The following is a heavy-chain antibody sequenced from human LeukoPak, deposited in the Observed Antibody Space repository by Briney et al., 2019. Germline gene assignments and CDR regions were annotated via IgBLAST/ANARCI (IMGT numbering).Heavy chain of an antibody. J-gene: IGHJ6*02. Sequence: VASVKVSCTASGYTFTSYGIRWVRQAPGQGLAWMGWISAYNGNTNYAPKPQGRVNITTDKATSTAYMELRSLRSDDTAVYYCARDRDFWSGYLNYYYYGMDVWGQGTTVTVSS. CDR1: GYTFTSYG. D-gene: IGHD3-3*01. V-gene: IGHV1-18*01. CDR2: ISAYNGNT. CDR3: ARDRDFWSGYLNYYYYGMDV.